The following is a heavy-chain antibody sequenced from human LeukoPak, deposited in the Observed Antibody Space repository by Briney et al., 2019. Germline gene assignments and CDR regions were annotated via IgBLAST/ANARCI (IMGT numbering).Heavy chain of an antibody. D-gene: IGHD3-10*01. CDR2: INHSGST. CDR3: ARGIRGGLRRSRFDP. CDR1: GGSFSGYY. J-gene: IGHJ5*02. V-gene: IGHV4-34*01. Sequence: SETLSLTCAVYGGSFSGYYWSWIRQPPGKGLEWIGEINHSGSTNYNPSLKSRVTISVDTSKNQFSLKLSSVTAADTAVYYCARGIRGGLRRSRFDPWDQGTLVTVSS.